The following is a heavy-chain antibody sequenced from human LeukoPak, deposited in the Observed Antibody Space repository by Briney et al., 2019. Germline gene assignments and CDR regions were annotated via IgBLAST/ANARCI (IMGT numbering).Heavy chain of an antibody. CDR1: GFTFSSYG. V-gene: IGHV3-30*02. CDR2: IRYDGSNK. CDR3: ANVMGYSRKTRMLDN. D-gene: IGHD1-1*01. J-gene: IGHJ4*02. Sequence: GGSLRLSCAASGFTFSSYGMHWVRQAPGKGLEWVAFIRYDGSNKYYADSVKGRFTISRDNSKNTLYLQMNSLRAEDTAVYYCANVMGYSRKTRMLDNRGQGTLVTVSS.